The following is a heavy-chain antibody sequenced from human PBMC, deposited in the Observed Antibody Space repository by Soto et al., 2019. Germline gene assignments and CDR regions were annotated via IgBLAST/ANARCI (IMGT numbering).Heavy chain of an antibody. D-gene: IGHD2-2*01. J-gene: IGHJ3*02. CDR2: ISSSSSYI. Sequence: PGGSLRLSCAASGFTFSSYSMNWVRQAPGKGLEWVSSISSSSSYIYYADSVKGRLTISRDNAKNSLYLQMNSLRAEDTAVYYCARVGYCSSTSCRAPDAFDIWGQGTMVTVSS. CDR3: ARVGYCSSTSCRAPDAFDI. V-gene: IGHV3-21*01. CDR1: GFTFSSYS.